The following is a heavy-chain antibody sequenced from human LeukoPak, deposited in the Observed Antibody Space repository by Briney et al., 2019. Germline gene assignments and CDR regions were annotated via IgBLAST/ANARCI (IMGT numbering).Heavy chain of an antibody. V-gene: IGHV3-33*01. CDR2: IWYDGSNK. D-gene: IGHD1-26*01. CDR1: GFTFSSYG. Sequence: GGALRLSCAASGFTFSSYGMHWVRQAPGKGLEWVAVIWYDGSNKYYADSVKGRFTISRDNSKNTLYLQMNSLRAEDTAVYYCAREATRDAFDIWGQGTMVTVSS. CDR3: AREATRDAFDI. J-gene: IGHJ3*02.